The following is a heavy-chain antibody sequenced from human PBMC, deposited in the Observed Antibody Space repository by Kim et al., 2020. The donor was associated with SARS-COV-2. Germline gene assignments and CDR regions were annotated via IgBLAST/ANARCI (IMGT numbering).Heavy chain of an antibody. CDR3: AQPRRGSSWYYYYGLDV. CDR2: ISNSGSST. V-gene: IGHV3-23*01. J-gene: IGHJ6*02. D-gene: IGHD6-13*01. Sequence: GGSLRLSCAASGFSFSNYAMTWVRQAPGKGLEWVSAISNSGSSTYYGGSVKGRCTISRDNSKNTLYLQLNSLRAEDTAIYYCAQPRRGSSWYYYYGLDVWGQGTTVTVS. CDR1: GFSFSNYA.